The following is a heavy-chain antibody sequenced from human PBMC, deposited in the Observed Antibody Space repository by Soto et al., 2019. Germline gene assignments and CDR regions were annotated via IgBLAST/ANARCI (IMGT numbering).Heavy chain of an antibody. V-gene: IGHV1-3*01. Sequence: ASVKVSCKASGYSFSTYGVYWARQAPGQRREWVGWINGGNCRWFTGGNDKRRYSQRFQDRVTITRDTYATTAYMELSSLSSEHRAVCYCSRQFQYCGGNTGLNGFDIWGQGTVVTVSS. CDR2: INGGNCRWFTGGNDKR. CDR3: SRQFQYCGGNTGLNGFDI. CDR1: GYSFSTYG. J-gene: IGHJ3*02. D-gene: IGHD2-21*01.